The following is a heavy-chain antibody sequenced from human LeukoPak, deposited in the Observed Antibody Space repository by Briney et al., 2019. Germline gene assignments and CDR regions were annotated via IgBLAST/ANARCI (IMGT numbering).Heavy chain of an antibody. CDR1: GGTFSSYA. CDR2: INPSGGST. CDR3: ARENTMVRGAKAFDY. D-gene: IGHD3-10*01. J-gene: IGHJ4*02. Sequence: ASVKVSCKASGGTFSSYAISWVRQAPGQGLEWMGIINPSGGSTSYAQKFQGRVTMTRDMSTSTVYMELSSLRSEDTAVYYCARENTMVRGAKAFDYWGQGTLVTVSS. V-gene: IGHV1-46*01.